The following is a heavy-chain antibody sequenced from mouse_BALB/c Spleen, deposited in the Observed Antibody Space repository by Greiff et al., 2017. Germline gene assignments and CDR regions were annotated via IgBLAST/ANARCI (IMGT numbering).Heavy chain of an antibody. CDR3: ARQGGITLYYFDY. J-gene: IGHJ2*01. CDR1: GFTFSSYT. CDR2: ISNGGGST. Sequence: DVQLVESGGGLVQPGGSLKLSCAASGFTFSSYTMSWVRQTPEKRLEWVAYISNGGGSTYYPDTVKGRFTISRDNAKNTLYLQMSSLKSEDTAMYYCARQGGITLYYFDYWGQGTTLTVSS. D-gene: IGHD1-2*01. V-gene: IGHV5-12-2*01.